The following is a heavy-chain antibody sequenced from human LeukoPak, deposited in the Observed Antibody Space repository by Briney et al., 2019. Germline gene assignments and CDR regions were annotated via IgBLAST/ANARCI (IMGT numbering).Heavy chain of an antibody. Sequence: GGSLRLSCAASGFTFSSYAMSWVRQAPGKGLEWVSAISGSGGSTYYADSVKGRFTISRDNSKNTLYLQMNSLRAEDTAVYYRAKDITGNIHGQTSFDYWGQGTLVTVSS. J-gene: IGHJ4*02. CDR3: AKDITGNIHGQTSFDY. CDR2: ISGSGGST. V-gene: IGHV3-23*01. D-gene: IGHD1-20*01. CDR1: GFTFSSYA.